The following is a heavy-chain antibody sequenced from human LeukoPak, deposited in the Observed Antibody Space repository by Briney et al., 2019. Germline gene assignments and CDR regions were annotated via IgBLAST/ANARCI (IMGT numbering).Heavy chain of an antibody. J-gene: IGHJ4*02. CDR2: INHSGST. CDR3: ARVRKAAAGRGGFDY. D-gene: IGHD6-13*01. CDR1: GGSFSGYY. V-gene: IGHV4-34*01. Sequence: PSETLSLTCAVYGGSFSGYYWSWIRQPPGKGLEWIGEINHSGSTNYNPSLKSRVTISVATSKNQFSLKLSSVTAADSAVYYCARVRKAAAGRGGFDYWGQGTLVTVSS.